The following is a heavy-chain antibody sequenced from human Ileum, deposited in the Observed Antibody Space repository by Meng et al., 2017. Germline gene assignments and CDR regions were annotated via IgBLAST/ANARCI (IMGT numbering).Heavy chain of an antibody. CDR3: TRGEDH. CDR2: IYSGGGT. Sequence: EVQVGESGGGWVQPGGSLRLSCAASGFSVSNEFMSWVRQAQGKGLEWVSVIYSGGGTDYADSVKGRFTTSRDSSKNTMYLQMNNLRADDTAMYYCTRGEDHWGQGTLVTVSS. CDR1: GFSVSNEF. V-gene: IGHV3-66*01. J-gene: IGHJ4*02.